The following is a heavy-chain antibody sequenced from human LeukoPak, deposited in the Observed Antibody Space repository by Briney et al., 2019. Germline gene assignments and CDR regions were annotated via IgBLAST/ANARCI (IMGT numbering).Heavy chain of an antibody. Sequence: ASVKVSCKASGYTFTGYYMHWVRQAPGQGLEWMGWINPNSGGTNYAQKFQGRVTMTRDTSISTAYMELSRLRSDDTALYYCAKGAPILHDYTLLYYYYGMDVWGQGTTVTVSS. CDR2: INPNSGGT. V-gene: IGHV1-2*02. CDR3: AKGAPILHDYTLLYYYYGMDV. D-gene: IGHD4-4*01. J-gene: IGHJ6*02. CDR1: GYTFTGYY.